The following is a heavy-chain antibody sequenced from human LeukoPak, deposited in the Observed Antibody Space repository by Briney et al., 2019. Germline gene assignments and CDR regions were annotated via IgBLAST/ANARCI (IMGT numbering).Heavy chain of an antibody. J-gene: IGHJ4*02. V-gene: IGHV3-23*01. Sequence: GGSLRLSCAASGFTFSTDAMTWVRQAPGKGLQWVSAISGSGGDTYYEDSVKGRFAVSRDNSKNMMFLQMNSLRAEDTAVYYCARDDTGWSKNHGGQGTLVTVSS. CDR2: ISGSGGDT. CDR1: GFTFSTDA. CDR3: ARDDTGWSKNH. D-gene: IGHD6-19*01.